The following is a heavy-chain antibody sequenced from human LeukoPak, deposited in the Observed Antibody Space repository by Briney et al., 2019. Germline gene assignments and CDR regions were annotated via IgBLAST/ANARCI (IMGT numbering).Heavy chain of an antibody. J-gene: IGHJ4*02. Sequence: SETLSLTCAVYGGSFSGYYWSWIRQPPGKGLEWIGEINHSGSTNYNPSLKSRVTISVDTSKNQFSLKLSSVTVADTAVYYCARGLGYSSGSDFDYWGQGTLVTVSS. CDR3: ARGLGYSSGSDFDY. CDR2: INHSGST. D-gene: IGHD6-19*01. CDR1: GGSFSGYY. V-gene: IGHV4-34*01.